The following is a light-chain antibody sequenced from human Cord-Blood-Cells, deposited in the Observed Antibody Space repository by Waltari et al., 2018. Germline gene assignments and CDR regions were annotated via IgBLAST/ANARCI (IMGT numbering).Light chain of an antibody. CDR1: SSDVGSYNL. CDR3: CAYAGSSPWV. Sequence: QSALTQPASVSGSPGQSITISCTGTSSDVGSYNLVSWYQQHPGKAPKLMIYEGSKRPSGFSNRFSGSKSGITASLTISGLQAEDEADYYCCAYAGSSPWVFGGGTKLTVL. V-gene: IGLV2-23*01. CDR2: EGS. J-gene: IGLJ3*02.